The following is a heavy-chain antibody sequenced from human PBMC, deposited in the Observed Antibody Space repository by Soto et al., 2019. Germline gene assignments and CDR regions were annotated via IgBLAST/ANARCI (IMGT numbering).Heavy chain of an antibody. J-gene: IGHJ4*02. CDR1: GFTFSDYY. Sequence: PGGSLRLSCAASGFTFSDYYMTWIRQAPGKGLEWVSAISGSGVSTYYADSVKGRFTISRDNSKNTLYLQMNSLRAEDTAVYYCAKSPGMYYYDSSGYYHYDYWGQGTLVTVSS. D-gene: IGHD3-22*01. CDR3: AKSPGMYYYDSSGYYHYDY. CDR2: ISGSGVST. V-gene: IGHV3-23*01.